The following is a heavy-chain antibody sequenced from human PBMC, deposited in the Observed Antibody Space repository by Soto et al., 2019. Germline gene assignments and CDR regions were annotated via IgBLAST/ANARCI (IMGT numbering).Heavy chain of an antibody. J-gene: IGHJ4*02. Sequence: AQVVQSGAEVRKPGSSVKLSGKAPEATLTSYAIAWVRQAPGQGLEWMGGIIPYYNTLNYAQKFQDRVTITADDSTNTVYMELSSLRSDDTAVYFCASGASRWYPYFFDSWAQGTLVTVSS. V-gene: IGHV1-69*01. CDR2: IIPYYNTL. D-gene: IGHD6-13*01. CDR3: ASGASRWYPYFFDS. CDR1: EATLTSYA.